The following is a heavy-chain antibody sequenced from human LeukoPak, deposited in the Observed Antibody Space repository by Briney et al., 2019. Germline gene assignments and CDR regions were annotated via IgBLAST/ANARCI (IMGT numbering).Heavy chain of an antibody. Sequence: SETLSLTCTVAGGSIGSYYWSWIRQPPGKGLEWIGYIYYSGSTNYNPSPKSRVTRSLDTSKTQFSMKLSYVTAADTAVYYCARDYYDSSGYYYYYYGMDVWGQGTTVTVSS. D-gene: IGHD3-22*01. CDR2: IYYSGST. V-gene: IGHV4-59*12. CDR3: ARDYYDSSGYYYYYYGMDV. J-gene: IGHJ6*02. CDR1: GGSIGSYY.